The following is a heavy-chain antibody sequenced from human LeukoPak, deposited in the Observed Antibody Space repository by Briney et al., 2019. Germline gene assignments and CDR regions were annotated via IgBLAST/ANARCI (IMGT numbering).Heavy chain of an antibody. J-gene: IGHJ6*02. CDR1: GGTFSSYA. CDR3: ARGAVGSHPYYYGMDV. V-gene: IGHV1-69*13. Sequence: HWASVKVSCKASGGTFSSYAISWVRQAPGQGLEWMGGIIPIFGTANYAQKFQGRVTITADESTSTAYMELSSLRSQDTAVYYCARGAVGSHPYYYGMDVWGQGTTVTVSS. CDR2: IIPIFGTA. D-gene: IGHD1-26*01.